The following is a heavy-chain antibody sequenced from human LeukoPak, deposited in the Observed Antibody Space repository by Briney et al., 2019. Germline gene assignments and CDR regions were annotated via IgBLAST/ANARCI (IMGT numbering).Heavy chain of an antibody. CDR1: GFTFSSYS. Sequence: GRSLRLSCAASGFTFSSYSMNWVRQAPGKGLEWVSSISSSSGYIYYADSVKGRFTISRDNAKNSLYLQMNSLRAEDTAVYYCARAARYSNSIDYWGQGTLVTVSS. CDR3: ARAARYSNSIDY. J-gene: IGHJ4*02. CDR2: ISSSSGYI. V-gene: IGHV3-21*01. D-gene: IGHD4-11*01.